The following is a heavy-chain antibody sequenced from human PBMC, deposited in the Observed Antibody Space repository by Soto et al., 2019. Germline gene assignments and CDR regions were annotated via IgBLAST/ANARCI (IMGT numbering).Heavy chain of an antibody. V-gene: IGHV3-53*04. CDR3: ASLARDGYSNVDY. Sequence: GGSLRLSCAASGFTVSSNYMSWVRQAPGKGLEWVSVIYSGGSTYYADSVKGRFTISRHNSKNTLYLQMNSLRAEDTAVYYCASLARDGYSNVDYWGQGTLVAVSS. CDR1: GFTVSSNY. CDR2: IYSGGST. D-gene: IGHD4-4*01. J-gene: IGHJ4*02.